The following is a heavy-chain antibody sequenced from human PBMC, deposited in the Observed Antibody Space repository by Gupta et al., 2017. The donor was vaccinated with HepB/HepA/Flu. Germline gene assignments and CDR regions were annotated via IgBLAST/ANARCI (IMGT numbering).Heavy chain of an antibody. D-gene: IGHD2-21*02. V-gene: IGHV3-49*04. CDR3: ARWRVTATLRY. J-gene: IGHJ4*02. Sequence: VQLVESGGGLVQPGRSLRLSCTVSGFSFGDYAMTSVRQAPGKGLEWVAAITSKADGGRTEYAASVNGRFTISTDDFKSVAYLQMNSLKIEDTAVYDWARWRVTATLRYWGQGTLVTVSS. CDR1: GFSFGDYA. CDR2: ITSKADGGRT.